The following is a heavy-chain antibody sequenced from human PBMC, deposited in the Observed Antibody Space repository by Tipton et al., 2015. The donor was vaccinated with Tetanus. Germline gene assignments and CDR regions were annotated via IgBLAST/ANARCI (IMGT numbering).Heavy chain of an antibody. CDR3: AREADCSGGSCFSGDFDN. J-gene: IGHJ4*02. D-gene: IGHD2-15*01. CDR1: GLIFSNAW. CDR2: SWYDGTDK. Sequence: SLRLSCAASGLIFSNAWMNWVRQAPGKGLEWVAVSWYDGTDKYYADSVKGRFTISRDNSKNTLYLQMNSLRAEDTAVYYCAREADCSGGSCFSGDFDNWGQGTQVTVSS. V-gene: IGHV3-33*08.